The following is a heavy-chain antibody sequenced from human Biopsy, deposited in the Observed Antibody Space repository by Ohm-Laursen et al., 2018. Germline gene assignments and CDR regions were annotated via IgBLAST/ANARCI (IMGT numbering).Heavy chain of an antibody. D-gene: IGHD3-16*01. CDR1: GGSISGYH. Sequence: SDTLSLTCTVSGGSISGYHWTWTRQSPGKGLEWIGYIYYTGSTNYNPSVKSRVTISVDTSKNQFSLKLNSVTAADTAVYFCARDSRGGHLNTTLITGKNLDSWGQGILVTVSS. CDR2: IYYTGST. V-gene: IGHV4-59*01. CDR3: ARDSRGGHLNTTLITGKNLDS. J-gene: IGHJ4*02.